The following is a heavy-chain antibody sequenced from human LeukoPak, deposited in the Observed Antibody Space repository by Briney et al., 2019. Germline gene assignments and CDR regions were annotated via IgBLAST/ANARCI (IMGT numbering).Heavy chain of an antibody. J-gene: IGHJ3*02. CDR1: GYTFTGYY. V-gene: IGHV1-46*01. D-gene: IGHD6-13*01. CDR2: INPSGGST. CDR3: ARDSESISVAAAWSAFDI. Sequence: GASVKVSCKASGYTFTGYYMHWVRQAPGQGLEWMGIINPSGGSTSYAQKFQGRVTMTRDTSTSTVYMELSSLRSEDTAVYYCARDSESISVAAAWSAFDIWGQGTMVTVSS.